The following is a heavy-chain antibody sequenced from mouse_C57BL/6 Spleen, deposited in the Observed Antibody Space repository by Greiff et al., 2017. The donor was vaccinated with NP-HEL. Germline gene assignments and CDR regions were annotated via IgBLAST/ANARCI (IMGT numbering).Heavy chain of an antibody. J-gene: IGHJ2*01. D-gene: IGHD1-1*01. CDR3: TTPLITWDFDY. CDR2: IDPENGDT. Sequence: VQLKESGAELVRPGASVKLSCTASGFNIKDDYMHWVKQRPEQGLEWIGWIDPENGDTEYASKFQGKATITADTSSNTAYLQLSSLTSEDTAVYYCTTPLITWDFDYWGQGTTLTVSS. CDR1: GFNIKDDY. V-gene: IGHV14-4*01.